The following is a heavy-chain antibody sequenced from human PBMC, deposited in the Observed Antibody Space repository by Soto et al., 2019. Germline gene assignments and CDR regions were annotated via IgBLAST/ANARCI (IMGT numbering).Heavy chain of an antibody. J-gene: IGHJ4*02. Sequence: PGGSLRLSCAASGFTFSSYAMHWVRQAPGKGLEWVAVISYDGSNKYYADSVEGRFTISRDDSKNTLFLQMNSMRPEDTAVYYCARDRKGGDSWFWDYFDYWGQGILVTGS. CDR1: GFTFSSYA. D-gene: IGHD6-13*01. CDR2: ISYDGSNK. CDR3: ARDRKGGDSWFWDYFDY. V-gene: IGHV3-30-3*01.